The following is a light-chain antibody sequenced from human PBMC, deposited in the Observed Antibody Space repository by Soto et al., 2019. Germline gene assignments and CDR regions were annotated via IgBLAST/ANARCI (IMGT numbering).Light chain of an antibody. CDR1: QSVSSD. Sequence: EIVMTQSPATLSVSPGERATVPCRASQSVSSDLAWYQQEPGQTPRLLIYGASTRATGIPARFSGSGSGTEFTLTISSLQSEDFAVYYCQQYNNWPYTFGQGTQLEIK. V-gene: IGKV3-15*01. CDR2: GAS. CDR3: QQYNNWPYT. J-gene: IGKJ2*01.